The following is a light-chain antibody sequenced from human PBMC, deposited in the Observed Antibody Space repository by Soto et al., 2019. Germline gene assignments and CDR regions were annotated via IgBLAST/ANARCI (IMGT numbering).Light chain of an antibody. CDR2: DVS. J-gene: IGLJ1*01. CDR1: SSDFGGYNY. CDR3: SSYTSSSTPYV. Sequence: QSALTQPASVSGSPGQSITISCTGTSSDFGGYNYVSWFQQHPGKAPKLIIYDVSDRPSGVSIRFSGSKSGNTASLTISGLQAEDEADYFCSSYTSSSTPYVFGTGNKVTVL. V-gene: IGLV2-14*01.